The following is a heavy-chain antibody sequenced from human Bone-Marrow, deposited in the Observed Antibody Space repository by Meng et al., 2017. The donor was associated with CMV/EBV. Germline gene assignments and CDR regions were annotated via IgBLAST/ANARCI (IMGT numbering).Heavy chain of an antibody. D-gene: IGHD3-10*01. CDR3: ARDGGGSGTKYYYYYGMDV. J-gene: IGHJ6*02. Sequence: ASVKVSCKASGYTFTSYDINWVRQATGQGLEWMGWMNPNSGNTGYAQKFQGRVTITRDTSISTAYMELSRLRSDDTAVYYCARDGGGSGTKYYYYYGMDVWGQGTTVTVSS. CDR2: MNPNSGNT. CDR1: GYTFTSYD. V-gene: IGHV1-8*03.